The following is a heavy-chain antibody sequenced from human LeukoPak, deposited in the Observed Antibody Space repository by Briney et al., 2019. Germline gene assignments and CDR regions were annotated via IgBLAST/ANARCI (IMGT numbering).Heavy chain of an antibody. J-gene: IGHJ4*02. V-gene: IGHV1-46*01. Sequence: ASVRVSCKASGYTFTSYYMHWVRQAPGQGLEWMGIINPSGGSTSYAQKFQGRVTMTRDTSTSTVYMELSSLRSEDTAVYYCARAGAYCGGDCYQYYFDYWGQGTLVTASS. CDR1: GYTFTSYY. CDR2: INPSGGST. CDR3: ARAGAYCGGDCYQYYFDY. D-gene: IGHD2-21*02.